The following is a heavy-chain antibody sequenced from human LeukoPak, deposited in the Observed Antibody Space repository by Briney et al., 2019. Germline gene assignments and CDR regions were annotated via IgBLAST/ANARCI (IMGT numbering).Heavy chain of an antibody. CDR3: ARMFLRGSVGATRGVGY. Sequence: ASVKVSCKASGYTFTGYYMHWVRQAPGQGREGMGWINPNSGGTNYAQKFQDRVTMTRDTSISTAYMELSRLRSDDTAVYYCARMFLRGSVGATRGVGYWGQGTLVTVSS. V-gene: IGHV1-2*02. CDR2: INPNSGGT. CDR1: GYTFTGYY. D-gene: IGHD1-26*01. J-gene: IGHJ4*02.